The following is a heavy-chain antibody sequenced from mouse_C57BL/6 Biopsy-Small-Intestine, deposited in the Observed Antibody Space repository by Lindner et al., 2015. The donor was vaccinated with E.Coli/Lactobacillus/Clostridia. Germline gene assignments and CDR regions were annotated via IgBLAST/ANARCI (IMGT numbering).Heavy chain of an antibody. D-gene: IGHD4-1*01. V-gene: IGHV1-84*02. Sequence: VKVSCKASGYIFTAYYIHWVRQAPGQGLEWMGRINPNSGDTNYAQKFQGRVTMTRDTSITTAYMELSSLRSDDTAVYYCGSWGDIYYFDYCGQGTLVTVSS. CDR2: INPNSGDT. CDR3: GSWGDIYYFDY. J-gene: IGHJ2*01. CDR1: GYIFTAYY.